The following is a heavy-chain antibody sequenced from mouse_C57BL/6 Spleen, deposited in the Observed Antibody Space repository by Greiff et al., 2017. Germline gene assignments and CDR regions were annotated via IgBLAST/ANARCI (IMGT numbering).Heavy chain of an antibody. CDR3: ARGDYAMDY. J-gene: IGHJ4*01. CDR1: GYSITSGYY. Sequence: DVQLQESGPGLVKPSQSLSFTCSVTGYSITSGYYWNWIRQFPGNKLEWMSYISYDGSNKYHPTLKNRISITRDTSKNQFFLKLNSVTTEDTATYYCARGDYAMDYWGQGTSVTASS. V-gene: IGHV3-6*01. CDR2: ISYDGSN.